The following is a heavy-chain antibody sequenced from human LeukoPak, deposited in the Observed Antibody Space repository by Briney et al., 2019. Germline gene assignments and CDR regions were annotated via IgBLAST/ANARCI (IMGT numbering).Heavy chain of an antibody. CDR3: AKSNDYGGNSGPDY. J-gene: IGHJ4*02. CDR2: ISASGGST. D-gene: IGHD4-23*01. V-gene: IGHV3-23*01. CDR1: GFTFSDYA. Sequence: PGGSLRLSCAASGFTFSDYAMNWVPQAPGKGLEWVSTISASGGSTSYADSEKGRFIMSRDNSKNTLYLQMNSLRAEDTAVYYCAKSNDYGGNSGPDYWGQGTLVTVSS.